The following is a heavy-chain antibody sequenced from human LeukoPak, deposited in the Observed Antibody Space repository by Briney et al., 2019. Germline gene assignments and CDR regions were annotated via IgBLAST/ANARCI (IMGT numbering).Heavy chain of an antibody. Sequence: SETLSLTCTVSGGSISSSRKYWGWIRQPPGKGLEWIGNLFYPGSTYYNPSPKSRVTISVDTSKNEFSLKLSCVTAADTAVYYCARLFGDYETPAFDIWGQGTMVTVSS. V-gene: IGHV4-39*01. CDR1: GGSISSSRKY. J-gene: IGHJ3*02. CDR2: LFYPGST. D-gene: IGHD4-17*01. CDR3: ARLFGDYETPAFDI.